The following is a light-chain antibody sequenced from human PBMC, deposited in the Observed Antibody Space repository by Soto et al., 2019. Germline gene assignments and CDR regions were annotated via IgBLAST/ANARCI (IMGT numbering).Light chain of an antibody. CDR1: TSNIGSGYD. CDR2: ANI. J-gene: IGLJ2*01. V-gene: IGLV1-40*01. CDR3: QSYDNSLSGWV. Sequence: QXVLTQPPSVSGAPGQGVXISCTXSTSNIGSGYDVHWYQQVPGLAPKLLIYANINRPSGVPDRFSGSKSGTSASLAITGLXXXXXXXYYCQSYDNSLSGWVFGGGTKLTVL.